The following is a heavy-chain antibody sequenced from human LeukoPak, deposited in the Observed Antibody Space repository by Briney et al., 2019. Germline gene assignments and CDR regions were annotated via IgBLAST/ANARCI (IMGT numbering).Heavy chain of an antibody. CDR2: IYYSGTT. V-gene: IGHV4-59*12. J-gene: IGHJ6*02. CDR3: ASSSSVVVVAATRVYYYYGMDV. CDR1: GGSISSYY. Sequence: SETLSLTCTVSGGSISSYYWSWIRQPPGKGLEWIGYIYYSGTTNYNPSLKSRVTISVDTSKNQFSLKLSSVTAADTAVYYCASSSSVVVVAATRVYYYYGMDVWGQGTTVTVSS. D-gene: IGHD2-15*01.